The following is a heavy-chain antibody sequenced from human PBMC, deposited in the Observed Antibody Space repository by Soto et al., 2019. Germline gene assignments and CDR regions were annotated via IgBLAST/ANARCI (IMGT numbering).Heavy chain of an antibody. CDR2: INTYNGNT. CDR3: AMVDVYVTPSPQDV. CDR1: GYTFTRYG. J-gene: IGHJ6*02. Sequence: QVQLVQSGAEVKNPGSSLKVSCKASGYTFTRYGIGWARQAPGQGLEWMGWINTYNGNTNYAQNVQGRVTLTKETSTSTAYMELRSLRSNDTAIYYCAMVDVYVTPSPQDVWGQGTTVIVSS. V-gene: IGHV1-18*01. D-gene: IGHD3-16*01.